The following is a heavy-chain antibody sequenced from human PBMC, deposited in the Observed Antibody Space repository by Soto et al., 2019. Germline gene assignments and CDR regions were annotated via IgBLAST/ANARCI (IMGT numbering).Heavy chain of an antibody. CDR2: TSSLGGYI. V-gene: IGHV3-21*06. CDR1: GFSFIHHA. CDR3: ARDVLDQFPGWGLDV. J-gene: IGHJ6*02. D-gene: IGHD6-19*01. Sequence: PGGSLRLSCAASGFSFIHHAMSWVRQAPGKGLEWVSFTSSLGGYIYYAESVKGRFTISRDNAKNSLYLQMNSLRAEDTAVYYCARDVLDQFPGWGLDVWGQGTTVTVSS.